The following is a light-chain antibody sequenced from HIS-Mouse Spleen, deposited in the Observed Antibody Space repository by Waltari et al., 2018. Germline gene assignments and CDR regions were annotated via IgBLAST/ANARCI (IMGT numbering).Light chain of an antibody. J-gene: IGLJ3*02. V-gene: IGLV2-23*03. CDR3: CSYAGSSTFGV. CDR1: SSECWRSKL. CDR2: EGS. Sequence: QSALTPPASVSGSPGQSNTLSCPLTSSECWRSKLCPWYQQHPGKAPKLMIYEGSKRPSGVSNRFSGSKSGNTASLTISGLQAEDEADYYCCSYAGSSTFGVFGGGNKLTVL.